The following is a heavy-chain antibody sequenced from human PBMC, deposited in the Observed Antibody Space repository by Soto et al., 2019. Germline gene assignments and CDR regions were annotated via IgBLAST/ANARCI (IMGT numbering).Heavy chain of an antibody. D-gene: IGHD3-10*01. J-gene: IGHJ5*01. V-gene: IGHV4-39*07. CDR2: IYYDGSA. CDR1: GGSISSGDYY. CDR3: ARLGRYYQSLDT. Sequence: PSETLSLTCTVSGGSISSGDYYWSWIRQPPGKGLECVGTIYYDGSAYYNPSLKSRVTISVDTSKNQFSLKLSSVTAADTAVYYCARLGRYYQSLDTWGPGTLVTVS.